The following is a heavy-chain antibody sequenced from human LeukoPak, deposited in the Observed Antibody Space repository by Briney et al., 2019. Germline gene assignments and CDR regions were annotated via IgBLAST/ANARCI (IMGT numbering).Heavy chain of an antibody. Sequence: PGGSLRLSCAASGFTSSSYAMSWVRQAPGQGLEWVSTISGGGRSTYYADSVKGRFTISRDNSKNTLYVQMNSLRAEDMALYYCAKARNSIVVVTALDYWGQGTLVTVSS. CDR2: ISGGGRST. CDR3: AKARNSIVVVTALDY. V-gene: IGHV3-23*01. CDR1: GFTSSSYA. J-gene: IGHJ4*02. D-gene: IGHD2-21*02.